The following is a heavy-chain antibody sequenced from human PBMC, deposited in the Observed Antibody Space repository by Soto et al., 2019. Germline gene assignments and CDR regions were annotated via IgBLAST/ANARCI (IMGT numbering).Heavy chain of an antibody. CDR3: ARVLVFLEWLPLNNWFDP. J-gene: IGHJ5*02. V-gene: IGHV3-66*01. CDR2: IYSGGST. CDR1: GFTVSSNY. D-gene: IGHD3-3*01. Sequence: GSLRLSCAASGFTVSSNYMSWVRQAPGKGLEWVSVIYSGGSTYYADSVKGRFTISRDNSKNTLYLQMNSLRAEDTAVYYCARVLVFLEWLPLNNWFDPWGQGTLVTVSS.